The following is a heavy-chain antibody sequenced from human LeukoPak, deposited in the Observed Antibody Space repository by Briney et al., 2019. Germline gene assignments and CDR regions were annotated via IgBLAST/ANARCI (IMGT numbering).Heavy chain of an antibody. Sequence: PSETLSLTCTVSGGSISSYYWSWIRQPPGKGLEWIGYVYYSGSTNYNPSLKSRVTMSVDTSKNRFSLKLSSVTAADTAVYYCASDSIAVAGTDYWGQGTLVTVSS. D-gene: IGHD6-19*01. CDR2: VYYSGST. CDR3: ASDSIAVAGTDY. CDR1: GGSISSYY. J-gene: IGHJ4*02. V-gene: IGHV4-59*12.